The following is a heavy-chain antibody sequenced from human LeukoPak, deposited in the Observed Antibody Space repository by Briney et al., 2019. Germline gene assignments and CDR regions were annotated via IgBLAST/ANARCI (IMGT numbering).Heavy chain of an antibody. CDR3: ASDDSGSYYY. CDR1: GGSISSGGHY. Sequence: PSETLSLTCTVSGGSISSGGHYWSWIRQPPGKGLEWIGNIYQSGSTYYNPSLKSRVTISVDRSKSQFSLKLSSVTAADTAVYYCASDDSGSYYYWGQGTLVTVSS. V-gene: IGHV4-30-2*01. D-gene: IGHD1-26*01. CDR2: IYQSGST. J-gene: IGHJ4*02.